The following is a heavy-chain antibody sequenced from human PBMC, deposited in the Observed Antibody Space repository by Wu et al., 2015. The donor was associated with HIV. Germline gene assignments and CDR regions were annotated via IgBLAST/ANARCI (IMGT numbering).Heavy chain of an antibody. CDR1: GYTFISYD. Sequence: QVQLVQSGAEVKEPGASVKVSCKTSGYTFISYDINWVRQATGQGLEWMGWMNPNSGSAVSVQKFQGRVTFTRNTSTRTAYMELSDLRSEDTAVYYCARARNSYFGMDVWGKGTTVIVSS. CDR3: ARARNSYFGMDV. V-gene: IGHV1-8*01. CDR2: MNPNSGSA. J-gene: IGHJ6*04.